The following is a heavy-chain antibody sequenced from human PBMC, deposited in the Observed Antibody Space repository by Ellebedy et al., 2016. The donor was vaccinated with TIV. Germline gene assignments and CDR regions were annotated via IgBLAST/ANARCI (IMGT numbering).Heavy chain of an antibody. J-gene: IGHJ4*02. V-gene: IGHV3-13*01. CDR1: GFTFSSHD. D-gene: IGHD5-24*01. Sequence: PGESLKISCAASGFTFSSHDMHWVRQLTGKGLEWVSGITSAGDTYYLGSVKGRFIISRDSAKNSLYLQMNSLRAEDTAVYYCARATSGFDYWGQGALATVSS. CDR3: ARATSGFDY. CDR2: ITSAGDT.